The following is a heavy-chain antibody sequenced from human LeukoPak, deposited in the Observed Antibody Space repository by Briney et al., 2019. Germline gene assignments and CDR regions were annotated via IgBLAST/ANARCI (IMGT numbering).Heavy chain of an antibody. CDR1: GFTFSSYA. D-gene: IGHD2-15*01. Sequence: GGSPRLSCAASGFTFSSYAMHWVRQAPGKGLEWVAVISYDGSNKYYADSVKGRFTISRDNSKNTLYLQMNSLRAEDTAVYYCARDVVVVVAAIEGYFDYWGQGTLVTVSS. J-gene: IGHJ4*02. CDR3: ARDVVVVVAAIEGYFDY. CDR2: ISYDGSNK. V-gene: IGHV3-30*04.